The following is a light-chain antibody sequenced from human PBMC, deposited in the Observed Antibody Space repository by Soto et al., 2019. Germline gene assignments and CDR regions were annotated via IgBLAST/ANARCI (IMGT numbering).Light chain of an antibody. Sequence: RVLTQSPDSLSVSPWERATLSCWASETVRSNLAWYQQKPGQAPRPLIYAASTRATGNPARLTGSGSGTDFTLTIRSLEPEDLAVYSCQQLNHWPPQWTFGQGTKVDIK. CDR2: AAS. CDR3: QQLNHWPPQWT. J-gene: IGKJ1*01. CDR1: ETVRSN. V-gene: IGKV3D-15*01.